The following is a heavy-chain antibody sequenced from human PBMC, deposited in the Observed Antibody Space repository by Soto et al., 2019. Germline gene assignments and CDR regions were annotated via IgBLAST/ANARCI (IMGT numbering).Heavy chain of an antibody. V-gene: IGHV4-4*07. D-gene: IGHD3-10*01. CDR3: VRDGSKTLRDWFDP. CDR2: VYATGTT. J-gene: IGHJ5*02. Sequence: LSLTCSVSGGSISKFYGSWIRKTAGKGLEWMGRVYATGTTDYNPSLRSRVAMSVDISRKTFSLRLTSVTAADTGMYYCVRDGSKTLRDWFDPWGQGKLVTVSS. CDR1: GGSISKFY.